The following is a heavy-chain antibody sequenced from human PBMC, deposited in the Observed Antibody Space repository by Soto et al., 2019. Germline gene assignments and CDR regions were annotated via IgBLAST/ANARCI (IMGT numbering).Heavy chain of an antibody. V-gene: IGHV1-2*02. J-gene: IGHJ6*02. CDR2: INPNSGGT. Sequence: QVQLVQSGAEVKKPGASVKVSCKASGYTFTAYYMHWVRQAPGQGLEWMGWINPNSGGTNYAQKFQGRVSMSRDTDSSTAYMERSRLRSADTAVYYCARDCEAYQEQVGGMDVCGRGTTVTVS. D-gene: IGHD2-2*01. CDR1: GYTFTAYY. CDR3: ARDCEAYQEQVGGMDV.